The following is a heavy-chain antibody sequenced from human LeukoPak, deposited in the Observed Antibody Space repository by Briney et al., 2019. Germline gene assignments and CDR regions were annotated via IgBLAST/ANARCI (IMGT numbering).Heavy chain of an antibody. D-gene: IGHD3-3*01. CDR2: ISYDGSNK. V-gene: IGHV3-30-3*01. CDR3: ARDQVLQFSGAFDY. J-gene: IGHJ4*02. Sequence: PGRSLRLSCAASGLTFSSYAMHWVRQAPGKGLEWVAVISYDGSNKYYADSVKGRFTISRDNSKNTLYLQMNSLRAEDTAVYYCARDQVLQFSGAFDYWGQGTLVTVSS. CDR1: GLTFSSYA.